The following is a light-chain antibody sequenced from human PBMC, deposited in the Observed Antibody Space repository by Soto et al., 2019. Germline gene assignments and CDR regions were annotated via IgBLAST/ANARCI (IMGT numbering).Light chain of an antibody. V-gene: IGLV2-14*01. CDR3: GSYTSANSPFV. Sequence: QSVLTKPSSVSGSPGQSITISCTGTSTYFGGYNYVSWYQHHPDKAPKLVIYEVSNRPSGVSDRFSGSKSGNTASLTISGLQAEDESDYYCGSYTSANSPFVLGTGTKVTV. CDR2: EVS. CDR1: STYFGGYNY. J-gene: IGLJ1*01.